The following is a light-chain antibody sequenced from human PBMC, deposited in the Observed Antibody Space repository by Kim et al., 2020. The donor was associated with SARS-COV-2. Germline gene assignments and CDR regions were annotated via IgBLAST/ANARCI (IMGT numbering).Light chain of an antibody. J-gene: IGLJ1*01. V-gene: IGLV3-1*01. CDR2: QDS. CDR1: KVGDKY. CDR3: QAWDSSTKV. Sequence: SYELTQPPSVSVSPGQTASITCSGDKVGDKYACWYQQKPGQSPVLVIYQDSKRPSGIPERFSGSNSGNTASLTISGTQAMDEADYYCQAWDSSTKVFGTGTKGTVL.